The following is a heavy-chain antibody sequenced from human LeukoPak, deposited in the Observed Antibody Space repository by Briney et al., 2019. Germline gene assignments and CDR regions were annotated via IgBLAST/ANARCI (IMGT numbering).Heavy chain of an antibody. CDR2: IYYSGST. D-gene: IGHD3-22*01. Sequence: SETLSLTCTVSGGSISSYYWSWIRQPPGKGLEWIGYIYYSGSTNYNPSLKSRVTISVDTSKNQFSLKLSSVTAADTAVYYCARHTPDYDSSGYYPAPHYWGQGTLVTVSS. CDR3: ARHTPDYDSSGYYPAPHY. CDR1: GGSISSYY. V-gene: IGHV4-59*08. J-gene: IGHJ4*02.